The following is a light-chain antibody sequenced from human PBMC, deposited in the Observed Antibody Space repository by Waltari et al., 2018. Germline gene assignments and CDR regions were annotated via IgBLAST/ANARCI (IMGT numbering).Light chain of an antibody. J-gene: IGKJ1*01. Sequence: ERATLACRASQSVGTYLAWYQQTPGQAPRLLIYGASNRAAGIPDRFSGSGSGTDFSLTISRLEPEDFAVYYCQKYERLPATFGQGTKVEIK. CDR3: QKYERLPAT. CDR2: GAS. V-gene: IGKV3-20*01. CDR1: QSVGTY.